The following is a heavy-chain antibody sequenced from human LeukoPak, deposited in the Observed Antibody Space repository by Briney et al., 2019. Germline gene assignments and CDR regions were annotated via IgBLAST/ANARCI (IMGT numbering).Heavy chain of an antibody. CDR3: AREPNA. V-gene: IGHV4-39*07. CDR2: VHHSGSA. J-gene: IGHJ5*02. Sequence: PSETLSLTCTVSGGSISGSNYHWGWIRQPPAKGLEWVRTVHHSGSAYYNPSLRSRISISVDTSKNQFSLKLTSVTAADTAVYYCAREPNAWGQGTLVTVSS. CDR1: GGSISGSNYH.